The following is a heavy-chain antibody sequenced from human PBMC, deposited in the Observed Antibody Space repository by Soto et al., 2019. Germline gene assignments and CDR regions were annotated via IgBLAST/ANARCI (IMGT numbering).Heavy chain of an antibody. CDR2: LSWNSGSI. CDR3: AKDLFVAVAGINDAFDI. D-gene: IGHD6-19*01. V-gene: IGHV3-9*01. Sequence: EVQLVESGGGLVQPGRYLRLSCAASGFTFDDYAMHWVRPAPGKGLEWVSGLSWNSGSIGYADSVKGRFTISRDNAKNSLYLQMNSLGAEDTALYYWAKDLFVAVAGINDAFDIWGQGTMVTVSS. J-gene: IGHJ3*02. CDR1: GFTFDDYA.